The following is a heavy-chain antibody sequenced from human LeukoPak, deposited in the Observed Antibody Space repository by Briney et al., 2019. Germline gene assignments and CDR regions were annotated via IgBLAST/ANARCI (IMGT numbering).Heavy chain of an antibody. J-gene: IGHJ4*02. D-gene: IGHD1-14*01. Sequence: GGSLRLSCAASGFTFNSYAMSWVRQAPGKGLEWVSAISGRGDRTYYADSVKGRFTISRDNSKNTLYLQMNSLRAEDTAVYYCAKDSTGRLPSTGWGQGTLVTVSS. V-gene: IGHV3-23*01. CDR3: AKDSTGRLPSTG. CDR2: ISGRGDRT. CDR1: GFTFNSYA.